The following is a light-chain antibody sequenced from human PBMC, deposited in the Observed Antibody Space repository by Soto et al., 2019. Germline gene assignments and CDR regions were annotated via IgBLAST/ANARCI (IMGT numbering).Light chain of an antibody. CDR3: SSYTSSNTLGV. CDR1: SSDVGGYEY. Sequence: QSALTQPASVSGSPGQSITISCTGTSSDVGGYEYVSWYQQQPGKAPKRIIYDVSDRPSGVSNRFSASKSGNTASLAISGLQAEDEAYYYCSSYTSSNTLGVFGTGTKLTVL. J-gene: IGLJ1*01. V-gene: IGLV2-14*03. CDR2: DVS.